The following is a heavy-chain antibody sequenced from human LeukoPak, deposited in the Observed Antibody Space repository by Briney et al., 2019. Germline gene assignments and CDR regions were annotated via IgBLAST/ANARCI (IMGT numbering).Heavy chain of an antibody. CDR2: IFYSGST. D-gene: IGHD1-14*01. J-gene: IGHJ3*02. CDR3: ARDNPASPSPTNGGVFDI. Sequence: SETLSLTCTVSGGSISTYYWSWIRQPPGKGLEWIGYIFYSGSTNYNPSLKSRVTISLDTSEKQFSLKLSSVTAADTAVYYCARDNPASPSPTNGGVFDIWGQGRMVTVSS. CDR1: GGSISTYY. V-gene: IGHV4-59*01.